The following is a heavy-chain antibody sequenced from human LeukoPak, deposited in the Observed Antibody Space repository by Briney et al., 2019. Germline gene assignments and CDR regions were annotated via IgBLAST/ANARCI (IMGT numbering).Heavy chain of an antibody. V-gene: IGHV3-15*01. D-gene: IGHD3-10*01. CDR1: GFTFSNAW. J-gene: IGHJ4*02. CDR3: AKSRGVIPSIFDY. Sequence: GGSLRLSCAASGFTFSNAWMSWVRQAPGKGLEWVGRIKSKTDGGTTDYAAPVKGRFTISRDDSKNTLYLQMNSLRAEDTAVYYCAKSRGVIPSIFDYWGQGTLVTVSS. CDR2: IKSKTDGGTT.